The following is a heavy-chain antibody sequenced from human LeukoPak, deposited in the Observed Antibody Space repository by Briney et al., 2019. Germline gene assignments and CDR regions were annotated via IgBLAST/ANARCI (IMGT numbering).Heavy chain of an antibody. V-gene: IGHV3-23*01. CDR2: ISGSGGGT. J-gene: IGHJ5*02. CDR3: AKDGFKERLNWFDP. D-gene: IGHD2-2*03. Sequence: GGSLRLSCAASGFTFSSYAMSWVRQAPGNGLEWVSAISGSGGGTYYADSVKGRFTISRDNSKNTLYLQMNSLRAEDTAVYYCAKDGFKERLNWFDPWGQGTLVTVSS. CDR1: GFTFSSYA.